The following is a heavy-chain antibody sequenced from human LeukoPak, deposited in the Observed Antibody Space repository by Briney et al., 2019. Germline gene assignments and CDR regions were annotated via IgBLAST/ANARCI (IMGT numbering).Heavy chain of an antibody. J-gene: IGHJ4*02. CDR3: ARETSPDTGSPQDY. CDR1: GYTFVTYG. V-gene: IGHV1-18*01. CDR2: ISPYNGNT. D-gene: IGHD1-26*01. Sequence: ASVKVSCKASGYTFVTYGISWVRQAPGQGLEWMGWISPYNGNTNYAQKFQGRVTMTTDTSTTTAYMELRSLRSDDTAVYYCARETSPDTGSPQDYWGQGTLVTVSS.